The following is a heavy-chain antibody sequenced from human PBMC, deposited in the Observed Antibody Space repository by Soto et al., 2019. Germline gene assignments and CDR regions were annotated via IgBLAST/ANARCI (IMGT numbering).Heavy chain of an antibody. CDR3: AKGAVPTTQVPLFDY. J-gene: IGHJ4*02. D-gene: IGHD1-1*01. CDR1: GFAFSSYA. CDR2: ISGSGGST. Sequence: GGSLRLSCAASGFAFSSYAMSLVRQSPGKGLEWVSAISGSGGSTYYADSVKGRFTISRDNSKNTLYLQMNSLRAEDTAVYYCAKGAVPTTQVPLFDYWGQGTLVTVSS. V-gene: IGHV3-23*01.